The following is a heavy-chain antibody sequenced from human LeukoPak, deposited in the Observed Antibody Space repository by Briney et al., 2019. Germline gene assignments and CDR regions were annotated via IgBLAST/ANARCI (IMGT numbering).Heavy chain of an antibody. V-gene: IGHV4-39*01. J-gene: IGHJ6*03. Sequence: GSLRLSCAASGFTFSSYARSWLRQPPGKGLEWIGSIYYSGSTYYNPSLKSRVTISVDTSKNQFSLKLSSVTAADTAVYYCARHPTYGDGYNYYYYYMDVWGKGTTVTISS. CDR3: ARHPTYGDGYNYYYYYMDV. CDR1: GFTFSSYA. CDR2: IYYSGST. D-gene: IGHD5-24*01.